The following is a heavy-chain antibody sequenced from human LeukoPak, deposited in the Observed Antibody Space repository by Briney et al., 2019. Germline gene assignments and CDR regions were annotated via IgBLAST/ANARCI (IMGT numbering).Heavy chain of an antibody. CDR2: ISAYNGNT. J-gene: IGHJ3*02. CDR3: ARDVRPAVVVPAAHDAFDI. D-gene: IGHD2-2*01. V-gene: IGHV1-18*01. Sequence: ASVKVSCKASGYTFTSYGISWVRQAPGQGLEWMGWISAYNGNTNYAQKLQGRVTMTTDTSTSTAYMELRSLRSDDTAVYYCARDVRPAVVVPAAHDAFDIWGQGTMVTVSS. CDR1: GYTFTSYG.